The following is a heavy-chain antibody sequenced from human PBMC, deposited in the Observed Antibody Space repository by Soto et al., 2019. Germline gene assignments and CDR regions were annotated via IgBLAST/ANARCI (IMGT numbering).Heavy chain of an antibody. Sequence: PGGSLRLSCAASGFTFSSFAMTWVRQAPGKGLEWVSSISKSISYIYYADSVKGRFSISRDNAKNSLYLQMNSLRAEDMAVYYCARDLLHAFDIWGQGTMVTVSS. CDR2: ISKSISYI. CDR1: GFTFSSFA. J-gene: IGHJ3*02. CDR3: ARDLLHAFDI. V-gene: IGHV3-21*06.